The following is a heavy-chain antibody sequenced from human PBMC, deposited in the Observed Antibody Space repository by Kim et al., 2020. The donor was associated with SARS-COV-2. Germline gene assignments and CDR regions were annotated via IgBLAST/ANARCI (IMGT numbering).Heavy chain of an antibody. Sequence: YADSVKGRFTISRDNSKNTLYLQMNSLRAEDTAVYYCAKVSSSSYEYFQHWGQGTLVTVSS. CDR3: AKVSSSSYEYFQH. V-gene: IGHV3-23*01. J-gene: IGHJ1*01. D-gene: IGHD6-6*01.